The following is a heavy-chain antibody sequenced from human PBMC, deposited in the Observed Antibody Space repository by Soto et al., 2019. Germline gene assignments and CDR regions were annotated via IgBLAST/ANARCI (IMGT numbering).Heavy chain of an antibody. V-gene: IGHV4-39*01. D-gene: IGHD6-19*01. CDR3: SRIAVSGPINGFDY. J-gene: IGHJ4*02. CDR1: GGSISNSSYL. CDR2: VSYSGST. Sequence: SETLSLTCTVSGGSISNSSYLWGWIRQPPGKGLQWIGSVSYSGSTYYNPSLKSRVTISVDTSKTQSSLRLSSVTAADTAVYYCSRIAVSGPINGFDYWGQGALVPVSS.